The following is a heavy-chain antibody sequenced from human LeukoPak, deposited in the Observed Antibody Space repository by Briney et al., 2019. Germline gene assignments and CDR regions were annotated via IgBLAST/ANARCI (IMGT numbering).Heavy chain of an antibody. Sequence: PSETLSLTCTVSGGSISSYYWSWIRQPPGKGLEWIGYIYYSGSTNYNPSLKSRVTISVDTSKNQFSLKLSSVTAADTAVYYCASRSSSWYSYYFDYWGQGTLVTVSP. CDR2: IYYSGST. CDR3: ASRSSSWYSYYFDY. CDR1: GGSISSYY. D-gene: IGHD6-13*01. J-gene: IGHJ4*02. V-gene: IGHV4-59*01.